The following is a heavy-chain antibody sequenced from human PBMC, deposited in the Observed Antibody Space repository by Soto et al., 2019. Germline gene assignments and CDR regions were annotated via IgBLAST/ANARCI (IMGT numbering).Heavy chain of an antibody. CDR1: GYTFTSYG. V-gene: IGHV1-18*01. D-gene: IGHD2-15*01. CDR2: ISAYNGNT. Sequence: ASVKVSCKASGYTFTSYGISWVRQAPGQGHEWMGWISAYNGNTNYAQKLQGRVTMTTDTSTSTAYMELRSLRSDDTAVYYCARGDIIVVIAAFDYWGQGTLVTVSS. CDR3: ARGDIIVVIAAFDY. J-gene: IGHJ4*02.